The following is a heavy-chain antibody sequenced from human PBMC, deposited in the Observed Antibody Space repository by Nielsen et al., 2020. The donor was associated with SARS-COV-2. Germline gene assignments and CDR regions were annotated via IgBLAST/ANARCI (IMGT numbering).Heavy chain of an antibody. D-gene: IGHD2-21*02. CDR3: ARDARSGDCCNWFDP. V-gene: IGHV4-30-2*01. CDR2: IYHSGST. CDR1: GGSISSGGYS. Sequence: LRLSCAVSGGSISSGGYSWSWIRQPPGKGLEWIGYIYHSGSTYYNPSLKSRVTISVDRSKNQFSLKLSSVTAADTAVYYCARDARSGDCCNWFDPWGQGTLVTVSS. J-gene: IGHJ5*02.